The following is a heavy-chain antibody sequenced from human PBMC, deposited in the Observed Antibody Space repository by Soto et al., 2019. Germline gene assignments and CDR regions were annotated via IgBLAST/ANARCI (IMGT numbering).Heavy chain of an antibody. Sequence: PGGSLRLSCVASGFTFSRYGMHWVREAPGRGLEGVAVISYHGSDKYYPDSVRGRFTVSRDNSKNTLYLQMNSLRAEDTAVYFCAKDRDRGCPAWFDPWGQGTLVTVSS. CDR1: GFTFSRYG. CDR3: AKDRDRGCPAWFDP. J-gene: IGHJ5*02. D-gene: IGHD1-26*01. CDR2: ISYHGSDK. V-gene: IGHV3-30*18.